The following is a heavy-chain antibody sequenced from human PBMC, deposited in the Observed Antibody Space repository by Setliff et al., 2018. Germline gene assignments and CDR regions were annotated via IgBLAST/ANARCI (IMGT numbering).Heavy chain of an antibody. CDR2: INHSGST. Sequence: PSQTLSLTCAVYGGSFSGYYWSWIRQPPGKGLEWIGEINHSGSTNYDPSLKSRGTISVDTSKNQFSLKLSSVTAADTAVYYCARETTSGGYVDTAMVTFIDQWGQGTLVTVSS. CDR1: GGSFSGYY. CDR3: ARETTSGGYVDTAMVTFIDQ. J-gene: IGHJ4*02. V-gene: IGHV4-34*01. D-gene: IGHD5-18*01.